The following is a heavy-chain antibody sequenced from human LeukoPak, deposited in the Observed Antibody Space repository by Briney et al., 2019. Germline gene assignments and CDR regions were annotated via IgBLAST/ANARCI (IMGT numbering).Heavy chain of an antibody. J-gene: IGHJ5*02. V-gene: IGHV4-59*08. Sequence: KASETLSLTCTVSGGSISSYYWSWIRQPPGKGLEWIGYIYYSGSTNYNPSLKSRVTISVDTSKNQFSLKLSSVTAADTAVYYCARLPWGAYSSFDPWGQGTLVTVSS. CDR3: ARLPWGAYSSFDP. D-gene: IGHD3-16*01. CDR2: IYYSGST. CDR1: GGSISSYY.